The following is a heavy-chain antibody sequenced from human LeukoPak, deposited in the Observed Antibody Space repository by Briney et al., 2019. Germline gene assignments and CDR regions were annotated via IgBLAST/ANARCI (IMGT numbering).Heavy chain of an antibody. Sequence: GGSLRLSCAASGFTFSSYWMSWVRQTPGKGLEWVANIKQDGSEKNYVGSVKGRFTISRDNAKNSLYLQMNSLRAEDTAVYYCARVSPNTVTTLQYFDYWGQGTLVTVSS. V-gene: IGHV3-7*01. CDR1: GFTFSSYW. CDR3: ARVSPNTVTTLQYFDY. J-gene: IGHJ4*02. D-gene: IGHD4-17*01. CDR2: IKQDGSEK.